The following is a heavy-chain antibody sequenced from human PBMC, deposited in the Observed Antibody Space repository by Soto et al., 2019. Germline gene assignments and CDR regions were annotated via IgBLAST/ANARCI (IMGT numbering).Heavy chain of an antibody. J-gene: IGHJ3*02. D-gene: IGHD2-2*01. Sequence: GGSLRLSCAASGFTFSGSAMHWVRQASGKGLEWVGRIRSKANSYATAYAASVKGRFTISRDDSKNTAYLQMNSLKTEDTAVYYCTSFSVVVPAYKAHDALDIWGQGTTVTVSS. V-gene: IGHV3-73*01. CDR2: IRSKANSYAT. CDR1: GFTFSGSA. CDR3: TSFSVVVPAYKAHDALDI.